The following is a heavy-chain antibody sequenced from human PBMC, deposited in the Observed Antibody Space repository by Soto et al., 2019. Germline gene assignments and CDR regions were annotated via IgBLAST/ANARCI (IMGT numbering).Heavy chain of an antibody. CDR2: IYYSGST. CDR3: ARGGWDCGGDCYPSPYYYGMDV. Sequence: PSVTLSLTCTVSGGSISSGGYYWSWIRQHPGKGLEWIGYIYYSGSTYYNPSLKSRVTISVDTSKNQFSLKLSSVTAADTAVYYCARGGWDCGGDCYPSPYYYGMDVWGQGTTVTVSS. J-gene: IGHJ6*02. CDR1: GGSISSGGYY. V-gene: IGHV4-31*03. D-gene: IGHD2-21*02.